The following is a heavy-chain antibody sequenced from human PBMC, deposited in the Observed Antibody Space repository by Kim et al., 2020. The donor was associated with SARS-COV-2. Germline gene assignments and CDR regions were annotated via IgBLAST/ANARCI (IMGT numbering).Heavy chain of an antibody. D-gene: IGHD1-26*01. J-gene: IGHJ3*02. CDR2: IYYSGST. CDR1: GGSISSYY. V-gene: IGHV4-59*08. CDR3: ARQGGGSYWGPHTGDDDAFDI. Sequence: SETLSLTCTVSGGSISSYYWSWIRQPPGKGLEWIGYIYYSGSTNYNPSLKSRVTISVDTSKNQFSLKLSSVTAADTAVYYCARQGGGSYWGPHTGDDDAFDIWGQGTMVTVSS.